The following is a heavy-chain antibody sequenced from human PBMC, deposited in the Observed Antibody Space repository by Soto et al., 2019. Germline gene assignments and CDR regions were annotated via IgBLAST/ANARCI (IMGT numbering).Heavy chain of an antibody. CDR1: GFSFSAYN. J-gene: IGHJ1*01. CDR3: VRSPKIGVRGAF. Sequence: EVQLVESGGGLVKPGWSLRLSCIGSGFSFSAYNMNWVRKAPGKGLEWVSSIKVGSSRIYQPDSMKGRFTISRDDARNSVYLQINSLRAEDTALYFCVRSPKIGVRGAFWGRGTQVTVSS. CDR2: IKVGSSRI. D-gene: IGHD3-16*01. V-gene: IGHV3-21*02.